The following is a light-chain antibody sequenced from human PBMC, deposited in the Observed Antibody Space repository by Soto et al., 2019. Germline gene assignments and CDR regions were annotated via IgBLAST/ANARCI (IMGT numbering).Light chain of an antibody. CDR2: AAS. V-gene: IGKV1-9*01. CDR3: QQLHSYPQNT. Sequence: DIQLTQSPSFLSASVGDRVTITCRASQGISSYLAWYQQKPGKAPKLLIYAASTLQSGVPSRFSGSGSGTEFTLTISSLQPEDFATYYCQQLHSYPQNTFGQGTKLEIK. CDR1: QGISSY. J-gene: IGKJ2*01.